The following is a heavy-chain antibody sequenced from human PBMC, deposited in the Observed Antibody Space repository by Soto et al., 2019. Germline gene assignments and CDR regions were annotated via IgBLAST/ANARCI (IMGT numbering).Heavy chain of an antibody. Sequence: GGSLRLSCVASGFSFSNYNMNWVRQAPGKGLEWVSYITDSSDTVHYADSVRGRFTISRDNAESSLYLQMNSLRDEDTAVYFCARDFGHGYYLDYWGQGTLVTVSS. D-gene: IGHD3-3*01. CDR3: ARDFGHGYYLDY. J-gene: IGHJ4*02. V-gene: IGHV3-48*02. CDR1: GFSFSNYN. CDR2: ITDSSDTV.